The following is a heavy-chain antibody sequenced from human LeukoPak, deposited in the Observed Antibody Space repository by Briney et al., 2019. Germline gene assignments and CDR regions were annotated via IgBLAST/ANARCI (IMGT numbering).Heavy chain of an antibody. CDR2: INLNSGGT. D-gene: IGHD3-22*01. CDR1: GYTFTGYY. CDR3: ARDRVPYYDSSGYRGDY. J-gene: IGHJ4*02. V-gene: IGHV1-2*02. Sequence: ASVKVSCKASGYTFTGYYMHWVRQAPGQGLEWRGWINLNSGGTNYAQKFQGRGTMTRDTSISTGYVELSRLRYDDTAVYYCARDRVPYYDSSGYRGDYWGQGTLVTVSS.